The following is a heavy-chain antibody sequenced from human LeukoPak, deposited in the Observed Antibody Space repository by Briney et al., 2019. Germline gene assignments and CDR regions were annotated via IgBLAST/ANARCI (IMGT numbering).Heavy chain of an antibody. J-gene: IGHJ4*02. CDR1: GFTFSSYS. D-gene: IGHD2-2*01. V-gene: IGHV3-21*04. Sequence: GGSLRLSCAASGFTFSSYSMNWVRQAPGKGLEWVSSISSSSSYIYYADSVKGRFTISRDNAKNSLYLQMDSLRAEDTALYYCARAPITSPFYFDYWGQGSLVTDSS. CDR2: ISSSSSYI. CDR3: ARAPITSPFYFDY.